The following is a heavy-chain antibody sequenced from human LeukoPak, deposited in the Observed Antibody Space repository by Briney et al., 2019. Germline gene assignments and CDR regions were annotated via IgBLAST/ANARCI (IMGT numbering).Heavy chain of an antibody. CDR1: GGSISSGGYY. J-gene: IGHJ6*03. D-gene: IGHD1-1*01. V-gene: IGHV4-39*07. CDR2: IYXSGST. CDR3: ARGGELERLSIYYYYMDV. Sequence: SETLSLTCTVSGGSISSGGYYWXXXXXPXGKGLEWIGSIYXSGSTYYNPSLKSRVXISVDTSKNQFSLKLSSVTAADTAVYYCARGGELERLSIYYYYMDVWGKGTTVTVSS.